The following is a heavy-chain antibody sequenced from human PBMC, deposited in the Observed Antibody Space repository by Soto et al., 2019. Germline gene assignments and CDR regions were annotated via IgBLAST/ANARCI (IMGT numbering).Heavy chain of an antibody. V-gene: IGHV5-51*01. CDR1: GYSFTIYW. CDR2: IYPGDSDT. D-gene: IGHD3-22*01. Sequence: GESLKISCKGSGYSFTIYWIGWVRQMPGKGLEWMGIIYPGDSDTRYSPSFQGQVTISADKSISTAYLQWSSLKASDTAMYYCARAYDSSGYPFDYWGQGTLVTVSS. J-gene: IGHJ4*02. CDR3: ARAYDSSGYPFDY.